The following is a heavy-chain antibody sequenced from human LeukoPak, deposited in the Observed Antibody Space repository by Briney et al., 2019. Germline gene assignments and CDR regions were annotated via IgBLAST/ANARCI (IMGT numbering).Heavy chain of an antibody. Sequence: GGSLRLSCAASGFTFSGYNMNWVRQAPGKGLEWVSGIGGGGTEYYADSVKGRFIISSDSSQNLVHLQMNSLTVEGTAVYYCARAQGALDYWGQGTLVTVSS. V-gene: IGHV3-53*01. CDR1: GFTFSGYN. CDR2: IGGGGTE. D-gene: IGHD1-26*01. J-gene: IGHJ4*02. CDR3: ARAQGALDY.